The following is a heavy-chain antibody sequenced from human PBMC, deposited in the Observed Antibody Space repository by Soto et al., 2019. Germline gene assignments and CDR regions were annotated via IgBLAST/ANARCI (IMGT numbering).Heavy chain of an antibody. D-gene: IGHD6-19*01. CDR3: ATQEVDGGHVYTFDP. Sequence: PSETLSLTCTVSGGSISSGGYSWSWIRQPPGKGLEWIGYIYHSGSTYYNPSLKSRVTISVDRSKNQFSLKLSSVTAADTAVYYCATQEVDGGHVYTFDPWGRGTPVPGSS. CDR2: IYHSGST. V-gene: IGHV4-30-2*01. J-gene: IGHJ5*01. CDR1: GGSISSGGYS.